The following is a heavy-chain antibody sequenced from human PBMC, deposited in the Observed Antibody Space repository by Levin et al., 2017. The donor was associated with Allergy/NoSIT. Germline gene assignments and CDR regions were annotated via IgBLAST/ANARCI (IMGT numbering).Heavy chain of an antibody. CDR3: ARGSDFWVEGAAWDDYYMDV. Sequence: KISCKASGGTFSSYAISWVRQAPGQGLEWMGGIIPIFGTANYAQKFQGRVTITADESTSTAYMELSSLRSEDTAVYYCARGSDFWVEGAAWDDYYMDVWGKGTTVTVSS. CDR2: IIPIFGTA. D-gene: IGHD3-3*01. V-gene: IGHV1-69*01. J-gene: IGHJ6*03. CDR1: GGTFSSYA.